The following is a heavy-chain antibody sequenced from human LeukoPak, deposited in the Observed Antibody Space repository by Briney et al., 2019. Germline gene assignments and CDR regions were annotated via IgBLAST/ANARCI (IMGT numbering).Heavy chain of an antibody. CDR2: ISSTSSHI. V-gene: IGHV3-21*01. CDR3: ARSRGLDV. D-gene: IGHD1-26*01. CDR1: GFTFSTYT. Sequence: GGSLRLSCAASGFTFSTYTMNWVRQAPGKGLAWVSSISSTSSHISYADSVQGRFTISRDNAKSSLYLQMNSLRDEDTAVYYCARSRGLDVWGQGTTVTVSS. J-gene: IGHJ6*02.